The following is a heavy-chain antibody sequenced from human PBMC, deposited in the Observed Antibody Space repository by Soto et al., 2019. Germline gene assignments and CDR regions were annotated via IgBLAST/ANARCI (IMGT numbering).Heavy chain of an antibody. Sequence: ASVKVSCKASGYTFTSYYMHWVRQAPGQGLEWMGIINPSGGSTSYAQKFQGRVTMTRDTSTSTVYMELRSLRSDDTAVYYCSRDKLLWFGELLSDDYYYGMDVWGQGTTVTVSS. CDR1: GYTFTSYY. CDR2: INPSGGST. CDR3: SRDKLLWFGELLSDDYYYGMDV. J-gene: IGHJ6*02. V-gene: IGHV1-46*01. D-gene: IGHD3-10*01.